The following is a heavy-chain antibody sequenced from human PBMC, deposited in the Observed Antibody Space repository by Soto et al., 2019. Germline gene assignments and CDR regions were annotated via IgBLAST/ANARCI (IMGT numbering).Heavy chain of an antibody. V-gene: IGHV4-61*01. CDR2: IYNSGST. CDR3: ARGYRTSWYWFDL. CDR1: GGSVSGGTHY. J-gene: IGHJ2*01. D-gene: IGHD6-13*01. Sequence: QAQLQESGPGPVKPSETLSLTCTVSGGSVSGGTHYWSWIRQPPGKGLEWIGYIYNSGSTNYHPSLMSRVTISVDTSKNQFSLKLSSVTAADTAVYYCARGYRTSWYWFDLWGRGTLVTVSS.